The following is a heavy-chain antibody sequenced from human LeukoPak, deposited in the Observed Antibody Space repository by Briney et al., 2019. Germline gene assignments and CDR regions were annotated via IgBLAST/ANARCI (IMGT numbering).Heavy chain of an antibody. V-gene: IGHV3-23*01. J-gene: IGHJ4*02. Sequence: GGPLRLPCVPSGLPFRYYDMIGPPHARGGGGEYFSSIGSGGYTFSAGSVKGRFSISRDNSKSALYLQMNSLRADDTAVYFCAKKLPPASFYFDFWGQGSLVTVSS. CDR3: AKKLPPASFYFDF. CDR2: IGSGGYT. CDR1: GLPFRYYD. D-gene: IGHD3-16*02.